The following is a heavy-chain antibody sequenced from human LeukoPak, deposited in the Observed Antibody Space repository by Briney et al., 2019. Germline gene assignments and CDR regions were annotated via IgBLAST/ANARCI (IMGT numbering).Heavy chain of an antibody. CDR1: GGSISSYY. CDR3: ARHGPGVANYNFDY. CDR2: IYTSGST. Sequence: SETLSLTCTVSGGSISSYYWSWIRQPPGKGLEWIGYIYTSGSTNYNPSLKSRVTISVDTSKNQFSLKLSSVTAADTAVYYCARHGPGVANYNFDYWGQGTLVTVSS. D-gene: IGHD4/OR15-4a*01. J-gene: IGHJ4*02. V-gene: IGHV4-4*09.